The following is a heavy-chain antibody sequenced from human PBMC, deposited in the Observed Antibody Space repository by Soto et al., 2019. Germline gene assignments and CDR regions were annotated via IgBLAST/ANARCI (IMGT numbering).Heavy chain of an antibody. CDR2: ISAYNGNT. CDR1: GYTFTSYG. Sequence: QVQLVQSGAEVKKPGASVKVSCKASGYTFTSYGISWVRQAPGQGLEWMGWISAYNGNTNYAQKLQGRVTMTTDTSTSTAYMEVRSLRSDDTAVYYCARRVYDFWSGYYEGGWFDPWGQGTLVTVSS. V-gene: IGHV1-18*01. J-gene: IGHJ5*02. D-gene: IGHD3-3*01. CDR3: ARRVYDFWSGYYEGGWFDP.